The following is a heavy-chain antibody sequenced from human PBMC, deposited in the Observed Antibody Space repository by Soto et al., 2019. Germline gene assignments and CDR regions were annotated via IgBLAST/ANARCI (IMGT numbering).Heavy chain of an antibody. CDR2: ISYDGSNK. J-gene: IGHJ4*02. Sequence: PGGSLRLSCAASGFTFSSYGMHWVRQAPGKGLEWVAVISYDGSNKYYADSVKGRFTISRDNSKNTLYLQMNSLRAEDTAVYYCAKDRQQLVLYYFDYWGQGTLVTVSS. V-gene: IGHV3-30*18. CDR3: AKDRQQLVLYYFDY. CDR1: GFTFSSYG. D-gene: IGHD6-13*01.